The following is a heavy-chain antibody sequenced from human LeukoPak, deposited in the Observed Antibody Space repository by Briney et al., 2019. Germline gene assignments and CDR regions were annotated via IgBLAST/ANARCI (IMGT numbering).Heavy chain of an antibody. J-gene: IGHJ4*02. D-gene: IGHD3-3*01. V-gene: IGHV1-2*02. CDR2: INPNSGDT. CDR1: GYTFNDSY. Sequence: ASVKVSCTASGYTFNDSYMNWVRQAPGQGLEWMGWINPNSGDTNFAQKFQGRVTMTRDTSISTAYMELSRLRSDDTAVYYCARDPVDFWSGYFDYWGQGTLVTVSS. CDR3: ARDPVDFWSGYFDY.